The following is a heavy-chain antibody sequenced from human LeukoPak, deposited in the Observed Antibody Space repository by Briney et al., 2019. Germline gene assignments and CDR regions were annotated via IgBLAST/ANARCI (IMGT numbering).Heavy chain of an antibody. CDR1: GFTFSSYG. Sequence: GRSLRLSCAASGFTFSSYGMHWVRQAPGKGLEWMAVIWYDGSNKYYADSVTGRFTISRDNSKNTLYLQMNSLRAEDTAVYYCARDLYGDIYYYYAIDVWGQGTTVTVSS. V-gene: IGHV3-33*01. CDR3: ARDLYGDIYYYYAIDV. J-gene: IGHJ6*02. D-gene: IGHD4-17*01. CDR2: IWYDGSNK.